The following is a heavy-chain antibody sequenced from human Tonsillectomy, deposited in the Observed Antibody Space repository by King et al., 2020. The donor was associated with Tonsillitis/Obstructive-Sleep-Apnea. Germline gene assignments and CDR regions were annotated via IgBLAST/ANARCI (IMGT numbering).Heavy chain of an antibody. V-gene: IGHV3-15*01. D-gene: IGHD5-18*01. J-gene: IGHJ6*03. CDR3: TADRIQPLHVNYYYYMDV. CDR1: GFTFSNAW. CDR2: IKSKTDDGTT. Sequence: VQLVESGGGLVKPGGSLRLSCAASGFTFSNAWMSWVRQAPGKGLEWVGRIKSKTDDGTTDYAAPVKGRFTISRDDSKNMLYLQIKSLKTEDTAVYYCTADRIQPLHVNYYYYMDVWGRGTTVTVSS.